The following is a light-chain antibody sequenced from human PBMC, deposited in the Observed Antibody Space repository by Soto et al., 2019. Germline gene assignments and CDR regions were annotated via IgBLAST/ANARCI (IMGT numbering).Light chain of an antibody. CDR2: EGS. V-gene: IGLV2-23*01. CDR1: SSDVGSYNL. J-gene: IGLJ2*01. CDR3: CSFAGSSTVV. Sequence: QSALTQPASVSGSPGQSITISCTGTSSDVGSYNLVSWYQQQPTKAPKLLIFEGSKRPSGVANSFAGSKSGNTASLTISGLQDVDEADYYCCSFAGSSTVVFGGGTKLTVL.